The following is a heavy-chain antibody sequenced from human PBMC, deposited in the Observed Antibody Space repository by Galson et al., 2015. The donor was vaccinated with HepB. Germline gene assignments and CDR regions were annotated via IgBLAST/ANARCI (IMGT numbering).Heavy chain of an antibody. Sequence: SLRLSCAASGFTFSSYSMNWVRQAPGKGLEWVSYISSSSSTIYYADSVKGRFTISRDNAKNSLYLQMNSLRAEDTAVYYCARDRGVSRLGELSPTGVDAFDIWGQGTMVTVSS. D-gene: IGHD3-16*02. CDR1: GFTFSSYS. CDR2: ISSSSSTI. CDR3: ARDRGVSRLGELSPTGVDAFDI. V-gene: IGHV3-48*04. J-gene: IGHJ3*02.